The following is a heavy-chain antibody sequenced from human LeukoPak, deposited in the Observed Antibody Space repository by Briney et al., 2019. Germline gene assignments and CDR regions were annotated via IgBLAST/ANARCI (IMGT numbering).Heavy chain of an antibody. D-gene: IGHD6-19*01. CDR1: GFTVSSNY. CDR2: IGTADDT. Sequence: PGGSLRLSCAASGFTVSSNYMSWVRQVTGKGLEWVSAIGTADDTYYAGSVKGRFTISRENAKNSLYLQMSSLRAGDTAVYYCARAVAGAGWFDPWGQGALVTVSS. CDR3: ARAVAGAGWFDP. J-gene: IGHJ5*02. V-gene: IGHV3-13*01.